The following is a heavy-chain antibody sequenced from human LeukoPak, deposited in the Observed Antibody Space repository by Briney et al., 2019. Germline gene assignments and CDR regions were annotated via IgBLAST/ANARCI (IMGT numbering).Heavy chain of an antibody. D-gene: IGHD3-16*01. V-gene: IGHV5-51*01. J-gene: IGHJ4*02. CDR3: ARLHDYLDY. CDR1: GYSFSNYY. Sequence: GESLKISCKVSGYSFSNYYIAWVRQMPGKGPEWMGIIYPGDSEITYNPSFEGQVTISADKSVTTAYLQWSSLKASDTAIYYCARLHDYLDYWGQGTLVTVSS. CDR2: IYPGDSEI.